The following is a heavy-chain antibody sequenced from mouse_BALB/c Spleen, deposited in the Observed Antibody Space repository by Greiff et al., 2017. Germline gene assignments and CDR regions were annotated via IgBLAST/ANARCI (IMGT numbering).Heavy chain of an antibody. Sequence: DVKLEESGPGLVKPSQSLSLPCTVTGYSITSYYAWNWIRQFPGNKLEWMGYISYSGSTSYNHSLKSRISITRDTAKNQFFLQLNSVTTEDTATYYCAYGNDDAMDDWGQGTSVTVSS. D-gene: IGHD2-2*01. CDR1: GYSITSYYA. J-gene: IGHJ4*01. CDR3: AYGNDDAMDD. CDR2: ISYSGST. V-gene: IGHV3-2*02.